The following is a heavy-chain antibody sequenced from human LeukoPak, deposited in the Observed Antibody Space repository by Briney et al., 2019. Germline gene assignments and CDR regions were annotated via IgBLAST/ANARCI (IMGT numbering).Heavy chain of an antibody. D-gene: IGHD4-23*01. CDR2: IIPIFGTA. Sequence: SVKVSCKASGGTFSSYAISWVRQAPGQGLEWMGGIIPIFGTANYAQKFQGRVTITADESTSTAYMELSSLRSEDTAVYYCAINAVVTPYYYYMDVWGKGTTVTISS. J-gene: IGHJ6*03. CDR1: GGTFSSYA. V-gene: IGHV1-69*13. CDR3: AINAVVTPYYYYMDV.